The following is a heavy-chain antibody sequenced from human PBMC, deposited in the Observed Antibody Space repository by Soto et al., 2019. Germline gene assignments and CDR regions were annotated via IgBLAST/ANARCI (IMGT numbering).Heavy chain of an antibody. Sequence: EVQLVESGGDLVQPGGSLRLSCAASGFSFNTYWMTWVRQAPGRGLEWVANIKQDGSEDYSVDSVKGRLTFSRYNATNSVYLQMNSLSAEDTAVYYFARHRDYSLDYWGQGTLVTVSS. CDR2: IKQDGSED. D-gene: IGHD4-4*01. CDR3: ARHRDYSLDY. V-gene: IGHV3-7*01. J-gene: IGHJ4*02. CDR1: GFSFNTYW.